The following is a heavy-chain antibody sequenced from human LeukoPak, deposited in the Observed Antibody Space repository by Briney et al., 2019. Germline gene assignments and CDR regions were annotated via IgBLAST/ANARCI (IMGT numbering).Heavy chain of an antibody. CDR3: ATRIAVAGPDY. CDR2: IYYSGST. CDR1: GGSISSYY. J-gene: IGHJ4*02. Sequence: SETLSLTCTVSGGSISSYYWSWIRQPPGKGLEWIGDIYYSGSTNYNPSLKSRVTISVDTCKNQFSLKLSSVTAADTAVYYCATRIAVAGPDYWGQGTLVTVSS. D-gene: IGHD6-19*01. V-gene: IGHV4-59*08.